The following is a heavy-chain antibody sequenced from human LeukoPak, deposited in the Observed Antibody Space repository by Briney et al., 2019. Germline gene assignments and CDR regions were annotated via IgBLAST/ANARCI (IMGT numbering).Heavy chain of an antibody. Sequence: SVKVSCKASGGTFSSYAISWVRQAPGQGLEWMGRIIPIFGTANYAQKFQGRVTIPTDESTGTAYMELSSLRSEDTAVYYCATPLVGYDILTGWGQGTLVTVSS. CDR1: GGTFSSYA. J-gene: IGHJ4*02. CDR2: IIPIFGTA. D-gene: IGHD3-9*01. CDR3: ATPLVGYDILTG. V-gene: IGHV1-69*05.